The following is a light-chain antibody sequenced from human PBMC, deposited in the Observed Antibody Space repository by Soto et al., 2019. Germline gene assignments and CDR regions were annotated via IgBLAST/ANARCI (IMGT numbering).Light chain of an antibody. Sequence: AIQLTQSPSSLSVSVGDRVTITCRASQGISSALAWYQQKPGKAPKLLISHASSLESGVPSRFSGSGSGTDFTLTISSLQPEDFATYHCQQFNTYPTFGGGTKVEIK. CDR2: HAS. CDR3: QQFNTYPT. J-gene: IGKJ4*01. V-gene: IGKV1-13*02. CDR1: QGISSA.